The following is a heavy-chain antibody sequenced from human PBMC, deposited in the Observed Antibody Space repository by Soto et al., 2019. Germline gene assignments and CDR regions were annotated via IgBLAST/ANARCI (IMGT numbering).Heavy chain of an antibody. V-gene: IGHV3-30-3*01. J-gene: IGHJ4*02. CDR2: ISYDGSNK. CDR1: GFTFSSYA. CDR3: ARDRVYYDSSGYYYFDY. D-gene: IGHD3-22*01. Sequence: PGGSLRLSCAASGFTFSSYAMHWVRQAPGKGLEWVAVISYDGSNKYYADSVKGRFTISRDNSKNTLYLQMNSLRAEDTAVYYCARDRVYYDSSGYYYFDYWGQGTLVTVSS.